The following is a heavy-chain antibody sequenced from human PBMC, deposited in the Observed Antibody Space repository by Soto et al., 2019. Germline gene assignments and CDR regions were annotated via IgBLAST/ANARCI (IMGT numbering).Heavy chain of an antibody. J-gene: IGHJ6*02. CDR3: ARLPPTTPLDV. CDR2: IYYSGST. V-gene: IGHV4-39*01. D-gene: IGHD5-12*01. CDR1: GGSISRSTYY. Sequence: QLQLQESGPRLVKPSETLSLTCTVSGGSISRSTYYWGWIRQPPGKGLEWIGSIYYSGSTYYNPSLKSPVTISVDTSKNQFFLEVNSVTAADTAVYYCARLPPTTPLDVWGQGTTVIVSS.